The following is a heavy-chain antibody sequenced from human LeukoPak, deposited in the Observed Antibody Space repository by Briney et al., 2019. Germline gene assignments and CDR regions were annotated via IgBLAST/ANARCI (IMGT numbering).Heavy chain of an antibody. CDR2: IIPIFGTA. CDR3: ARGCSSTSSPFDY. J-gene: IGHJ4*02. V-gene: IGHV1-69*13. D-gene: IGHD2-2*01. Sequence: SVKVSCKASGGTFSSYAISWVRQAPGQGLEWMGGIIPIFGTANYAQKLQGRVTITADESTSTAYMELSSLRSDDTAVCYCARGCSSTSSPFDYWGEGTLVTVSS. CDR1: GGTFSSYA.